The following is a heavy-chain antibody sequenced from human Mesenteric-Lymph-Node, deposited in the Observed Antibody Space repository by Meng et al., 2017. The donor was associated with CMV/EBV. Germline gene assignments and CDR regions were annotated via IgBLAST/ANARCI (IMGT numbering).Heavy chain of an antibody. CDR1: GFTFSSHW. Sequence: GGSLRLSCVASGFTFSSHWMHWVRQVPGKGLVWVSRINNDGSDTTYADSVMGRFTISRDNAKNTFYLQMNSLRVEDTAVYYCVKDGGYDFAFDVWGQGTMVTVSS. CDR2: INNDGSDT. V-gene: IGHV3-74*01. J-gene: IGHJ3*01. CDR3: VKDGGYDFAFDV. D-gene: IGHD5-12*01.